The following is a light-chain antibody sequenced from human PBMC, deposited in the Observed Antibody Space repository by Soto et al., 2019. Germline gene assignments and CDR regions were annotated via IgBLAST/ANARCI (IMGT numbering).Light chain of an antibody. Sequence: IVMTQSPDSLAVSLGERATIHCTSSPCVLSSSHDKNYISWYQLKPGQPPKLLIYWASNRESGVPDRFSGSGAGTDFTRTISSLQAEDVAVYYCQQYYTIPRTFGQGTKLEIK. V-gene: IGKV4-1*01. CDR3: QQYYTIPRT. CDR1: PCVLSSSHDKNY. J-gene: IGKJ2*01. CDR2: WAS.